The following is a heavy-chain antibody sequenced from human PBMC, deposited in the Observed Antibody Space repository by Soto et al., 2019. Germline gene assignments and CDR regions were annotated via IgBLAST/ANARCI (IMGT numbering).Heavy chain of an antibody. Sequence: QAQLVESGGGVVQPGRSLRLSCAASGFTFSGYAMHWVRQAPGKGLERVAVISYDGGIKYYADSVKGRFAISRDNSKNTLDMQMNSLSNEDTAVYYCAREDSAGNRWGQGTLVTVSS. CDR2: ISYDGGIK. D-gene: IGHD6-13*01. CDR3: AREDSAGNR. V-gene: IGHV3-30*09. CDR1: GFTFSGYA. J-gene: IGHJ4*02.